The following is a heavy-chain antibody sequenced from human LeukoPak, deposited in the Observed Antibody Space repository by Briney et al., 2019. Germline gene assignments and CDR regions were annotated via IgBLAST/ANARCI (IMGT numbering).Heavy chain of an antibody. V-gene: IGHV1-2*02. D-gene: IGHD6-13*01. CDR2: INPNSGGT. Sequence: GAPVKVSCKASGYTFTGYYMRWVRQAPGQGLEWMGWINPNSGGTNYAQKFQGRVTMTRDTSISTAYMELSRLRSDDTAVYYCARDYSSSWYSLYYFDYWGQGTLVTVSS. CDR1: GYTFTGYY. J-gene: IGHJ4*02. CDR3: ARDYSSSWYSLYYFDY.